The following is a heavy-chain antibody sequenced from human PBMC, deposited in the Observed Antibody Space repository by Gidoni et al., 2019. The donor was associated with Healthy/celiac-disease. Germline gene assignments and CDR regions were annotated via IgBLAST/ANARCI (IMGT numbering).Heavy chain of an antibody. D-gene: IGHD1-20*01. V-gene: IGHV1-2*04. J-gene: IGHJ4*02. CDR1: GYTFTGYY. CDR3: ARGGGITGTDGGFDY. Sequence: QVQLVQSGAEVKKPGASVKVSCKASGYTFTGYYIHWVRQAPGQGLEWMGWINPNSGGTNYAQKFKGWVTMTRDTSISTAYMELSRLRSDDTAVYYCARGGGITGTDGGFDYWGQGTLVTVSS. CDR2: INPNSGGT.